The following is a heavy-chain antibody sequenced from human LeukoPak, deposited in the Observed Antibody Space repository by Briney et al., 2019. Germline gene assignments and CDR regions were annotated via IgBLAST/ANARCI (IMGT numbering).Heavy chain of an antibody. Sequence: GGSLRLSCTASGFTFGDYAMSWVRQAPGKVLEGIGFISNKGFGGTTEYAASVKGRFIISRDDSKNIAYLQMNSLKTEDTAVYFCTREPNYDFWSAPGAFDIWGQGTMVTVSS. CDR1: GFTFGDYA. V-gene: IGHV3-49*04. CDR3: TREPNYDFWSAPGAFDI. D-gene: IGHD3-3*01. J-gene: IGHJ3*02. CDR2: ISNKGFGGTT.